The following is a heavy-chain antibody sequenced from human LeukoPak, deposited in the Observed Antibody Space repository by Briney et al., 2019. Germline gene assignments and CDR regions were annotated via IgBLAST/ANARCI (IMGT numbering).Heavy chain of an antibody. Sequence: SETLSLTCTVSGVSISSYYWSWIRQPTGKGLEWIGNIYYSGSTNYNPSLKSRVTISVDTSKNQLSLSLSSVTAADTAVYYCARRPINYDSWFDPWGQGTLVTVSS. J-gene: IGHJ5*02. V-gene: IGHV4-59*01. CDR2: IYYSGST. D-gene: IGHD3-3*01. CDR3: ARRPINYDSWFDP. CDR1: GVSISSYY.